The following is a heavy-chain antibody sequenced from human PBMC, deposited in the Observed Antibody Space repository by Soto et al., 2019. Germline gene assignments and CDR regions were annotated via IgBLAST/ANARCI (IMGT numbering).Heavy chain of an antibody. CDR3: ARPEFGKEVGDGMDV. J-gene: IGHJ6*02. CDR2: IYYSGST. CDR1: GGSISSSSYY. D-gene: IGHD1-26*01. Sequence: SETLSLTCTVSGGSISSSSYYWGWIRQPPGKGLEWIGSIYYSGSTYYNPSLKSRVTISVDTSKNQFSLKLSSVTAADTAVYYCARPEFGKEVGDGMDVWGQGTTVTVS. V-gene: IGHV4-39*01.